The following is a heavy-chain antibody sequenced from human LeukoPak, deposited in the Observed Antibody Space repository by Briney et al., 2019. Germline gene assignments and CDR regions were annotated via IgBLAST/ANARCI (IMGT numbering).Heavy chain of an antibody. V-gene: IGHV5-51*01. J-gene: IGHJ5*02. Sequence: GESLKISCKGSGYYFRNYWIAWVRQMPGKGLEWMGIIYPGDSDTRYSPSFQGQVTISADKSISTAYLQWSSLKASDTAMYYCARQEYCSGGSCYTWFDPWGQGTLVTVSS. D-gene: IGHD2-15*01. CDR1: GYYFRNYW. CDR2: IYPGDSDT. CDR3: ARQEYCSGGSCYTWFDP.